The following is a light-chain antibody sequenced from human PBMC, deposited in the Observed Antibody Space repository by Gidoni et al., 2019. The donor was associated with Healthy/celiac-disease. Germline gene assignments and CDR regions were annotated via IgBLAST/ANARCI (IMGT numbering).Light chain of an antibody. Sequence: EFVLTLSPATLSLSPGERATLSCRASQSVSSYLAWYQQKPGQAPRLLIYDASNRATGIPARFSGSGSGTDFTLTISSLEPEDFAVYYCQQRSNWPSFTFGPGTKVDIK. CDR2: DAS. V-gene: IGKV3-11*01. CDR3: QQRSNWPSFT. CDR1: QSVSSY. J-gene: IGKJ3*01.